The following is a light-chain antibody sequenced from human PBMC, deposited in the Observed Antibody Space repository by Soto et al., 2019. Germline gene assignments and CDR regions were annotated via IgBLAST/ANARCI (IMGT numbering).Light chain of an antibody. CDR2: DVS. Sequence: QSALTQPRSVSGCPGQSVTISCTGTSSDVGGYNYVSWYQQHPGKAPKLMIYDVSKRPSGVPDRFSGSKSGNTASLTISGLQAEDEADYYCCSYAGSYTLVVFGGGTKLTVL. V-gene: IGLV2-11*01. CDR1: SSDVGGYNY. CDR3: CSYAGSYTLVV. J-gene: IGLJ2*01.